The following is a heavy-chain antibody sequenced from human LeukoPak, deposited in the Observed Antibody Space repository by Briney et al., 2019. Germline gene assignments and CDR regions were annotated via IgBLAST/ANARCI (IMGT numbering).Heavy chain of an antibody. CDR2: IYYSGNT. V-gene: IGHV4-59*01. Sequence: PSETLSLTCSVSGVSISNYYWSWIRQPPGKGLEWIGYIYYSGNTNYNPSLKSRVTLSIDTSKNQFSLRLTSVTAADTAVYYCARSLDRSGWYFGVNWGQGTLVTVSS. J-gene: IGHJ1*01. CDR1: GVSISNYY. CDR3: ARSLDRSGWYFGVN. D-gene: IGHD6-19*01.